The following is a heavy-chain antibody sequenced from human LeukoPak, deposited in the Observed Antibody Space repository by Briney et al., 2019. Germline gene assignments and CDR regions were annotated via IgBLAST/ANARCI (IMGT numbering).Heavy chain of an antibody. J-gene: IGHJ1*01. CDR1: GFTVSSNY. D-gene: IGHD3-22*01. CDR3: ARDSMIVGWYFQH. V-gene: IGHV3-66*01. Sequence: GGSLRLSCAASGFTVSSNYMSWVRQAPGKGLEWVSVISSGGSTDYADSVKGRFTISRDNSKNTLNLQMNSLRAEDTAVYYCARDSMIVGWYFQHWGQGTLVTVSS. CDR2: ISSGGST.